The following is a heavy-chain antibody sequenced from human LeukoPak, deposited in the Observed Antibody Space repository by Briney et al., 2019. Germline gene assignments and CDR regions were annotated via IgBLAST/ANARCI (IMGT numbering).Heavy chain of an antibody. V-gene: IGHV3-53*01. J-gene: IGHJ4*02. D-gene: IGHD1-26*01. Sequence: GGSLRLSCAASGFTVTSSHMSWVRQAPGKGLEWVSVIHSGGSTYYADSVKGRFTISRDNPKNTLYLQMNSLRAEDTAVYYCATGRWEPGRFDYWGQGTLVTVSS. CDR3: ATGRWEPGRFDY. CDR2: IHSGGST. CDR1: GFTVTSSH.